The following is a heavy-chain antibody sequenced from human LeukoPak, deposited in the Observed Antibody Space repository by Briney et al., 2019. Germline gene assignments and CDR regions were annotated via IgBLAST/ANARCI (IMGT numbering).Heavy chain of an antibody. Sequence: ASVKVSCKASGYTFITYYMHWVRQAPGQGLEWMGIVNPTSGSTSYAQKFQGRVTMTRDTSTRTVHMELGSLRSEDTAVYYCARGSYGDYKRMDDQGYWGQGTLVTVSS. D-gene: IGHD4-17*01. CDR3: ARGSYGDYKRMDDQGY. CDR2: VNPTSGST. J-gene: IGHJ4*02. CDR1: GYTFITYY. V-gene: IGHV1-46*01.